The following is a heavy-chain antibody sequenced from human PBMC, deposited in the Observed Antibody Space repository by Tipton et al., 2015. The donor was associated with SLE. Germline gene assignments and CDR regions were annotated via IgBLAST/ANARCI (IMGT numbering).Heavy chain of an antibody. CDR3: AREGKAMVPFDY. V-gene: IGHV4-39*02. CDR2: IYYSGST. Sequence: TLSLTCTVSGGSISSSSYYWGWFRQPPGKGLEWIGSIYYSGSTNYNPSLKSRVTISVDTSKNQFSLKLSSVTAADTAVYYCAREGKAMVPFDYWGQGTLVTVSS. CDR1: GGSISSSSYY. D-gene: IGHD5-18*01. J-gene: IGHJ4*02.